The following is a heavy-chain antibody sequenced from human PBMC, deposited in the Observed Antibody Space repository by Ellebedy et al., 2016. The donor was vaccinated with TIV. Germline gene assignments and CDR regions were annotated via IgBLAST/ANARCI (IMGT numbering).Heavy chain of an antibody. CDR1: GGTFSSYA. V-gene: IGHV1-69*13. Sequence: SVKVSXKASGGTFSSYAIRWVRQAPGQGLEWMGGIIPIFGTANYAQKFQGRVTITADESTSTAYMELSSLRSEDTAVYYCARDGSRYDFWSGHRRFDPWGQGTLVTVSS. CDR3: ARDGSRYDFWSGHRRFDP. CDR2: IIPIFGTA. D-gene: IGHD3-3*01. J-gene: IGHJ5*02.